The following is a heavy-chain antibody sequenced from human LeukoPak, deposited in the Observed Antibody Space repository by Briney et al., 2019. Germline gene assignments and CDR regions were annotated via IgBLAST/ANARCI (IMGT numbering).Heavy chain of an antibody. D-gene: IGHD3-10*01. CDR2: INHSGST. V-gene: IGHV4-34*01. Sequence: PSETLSLTCAVSGVTFSGYYWSWIRQPPGKGLEWIGEINHSGSTNYNPSLKSRVTISVDTSKNQFSPKLSSVTAADTAVYYCARGRARGNWFDPWGQGTLVTVSS. CDR3: ARGRARGNWFDP. CDR1: GVTFSGYY. J-gene: IGHJ5*02.